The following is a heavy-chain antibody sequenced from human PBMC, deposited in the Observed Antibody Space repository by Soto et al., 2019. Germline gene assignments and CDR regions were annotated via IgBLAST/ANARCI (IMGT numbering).Heavy chain of an antibody. CDR1: GYTFTSYG. D-gene: IGHD2-2*01. CDR3: AKFVVVPAATGNYYYYGMDV. J-gene: IGHJ6*02. Sequence: QVQLVQSGAEVKKPGASVKVSCKASGYTFTSYGISCVRQAPGQGLEWMGWISAYNGNTNYPQKLQGRVTMTTDTSTSTAYMELRSLRSDDTAVYYCAKFVVVPAATGNYYYYGMDVWGQGTTVTVSS. V-gene: IGHV1-18*01. CDR2: ISAYNGNT.